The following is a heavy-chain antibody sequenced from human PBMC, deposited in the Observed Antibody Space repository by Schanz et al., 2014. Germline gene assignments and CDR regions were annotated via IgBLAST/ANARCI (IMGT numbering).Heavy chain of an antibody. J-gene: IGHJ4*02. CDR3: AKYRGYYRVSGSYRELEY. V-gene: IGHV3-23*04. CDR2: ISASGGTT. Sequence: EVQLVESGGGLVQPGGSLRLSCAASGFTFSAYAMTWVRQIPGKGLEWVSAISASGGTTYYADSVKGRFTISRDNSKNTLYLQMDSLRAEDTAVYYCAKYRGYYRVSGSYRELEYWGQGTLVTVSS. CDR1: GFTFSAYA. D-gene: IGHD3-10*01.